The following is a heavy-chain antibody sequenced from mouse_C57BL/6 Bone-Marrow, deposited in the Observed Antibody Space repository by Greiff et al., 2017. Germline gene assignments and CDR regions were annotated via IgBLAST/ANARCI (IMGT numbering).Heavy chain of an antibody. J-gene: IGHJ1*03. Sequence: VQGVESGPGLVAPSQSLSITCTVSGFSLTSYAISWVRQPPGKGLEWLGVIWTGGGTNYNSALKSRLSISKDNSKSQVFLKMNSLQTDDTARYYCARGDYYGNQRYFDVWGTGTTVTVSS. CDR3: ARGDYYGNQRYFDV. V-gene: IGHV2-9-1*01. CDR1: GFSLTSYA. D-gene: IGHD2-1*01. CDR2: IWTGGGT.